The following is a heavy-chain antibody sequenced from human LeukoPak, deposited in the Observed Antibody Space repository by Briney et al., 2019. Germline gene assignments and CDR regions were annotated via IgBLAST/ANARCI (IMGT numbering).Heavy chain of an antibody. Sequence: ASVKVSCKASGGTFSSYAISWVRQAPGQGLEWMGGIIPIFGTANYAQKIQGRVTITTDESTSTAYMELSSLRSEDTAVYYCARVRGIITDYYYYYMDVWGKGTTVTVSS. D-gene: IGHD3-10*01. CDR2: IIPIFGTA. J-gene: IGHJ6*03. CDR1: GGTFSSYA. CDR3: ARVRGIITDYYYYYMDV. V-gene: IGHV1-69*05.